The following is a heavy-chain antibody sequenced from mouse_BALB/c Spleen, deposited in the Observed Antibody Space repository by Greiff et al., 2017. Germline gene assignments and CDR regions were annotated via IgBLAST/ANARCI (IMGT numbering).Heavy chain of an antibody. D-gene: IGHD2-2*01. CDR1: GFTFSSFG. CDR3: ARSGYQYYFDY. Sequence: EVMLVESGGGLVQPGGSRKLSCAASGFTFSSFGMHWVRQAPEKGLEWVAYISSGSSTNYYADTVKGRFTISRDNPKNTLFLQMTSLRSEDTAMYYCARSGYQYYFDYWGQGTTLTVSS. CDR2: ISSGSSTN. J-gene: IGHJ2*01. V-gene: IGHV5-17*02.